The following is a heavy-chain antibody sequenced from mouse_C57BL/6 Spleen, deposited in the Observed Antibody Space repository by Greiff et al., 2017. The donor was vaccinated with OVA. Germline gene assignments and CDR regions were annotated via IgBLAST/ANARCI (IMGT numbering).Heavy chain of an antibody. Sequence: QVQLQQPGAELVKPGASVKLSCKASGYTFTSYWMQWVKQRPGQGLEWIGEIDPSYSYTNYNQKFKGKATLTVDTSSSTAYMQLSSLTSEDSAVYYCARRGSSGPAWFAYWGQGTLVTVSA. J-gene: IGHJ3*01. CDR1: GYTFTSYW. CDR3: ARRGSSGPAWFAY. CDR2: IDPSYSYT. D-gene: IGHD3-2*02. V-gene: IGHV1-50*01.